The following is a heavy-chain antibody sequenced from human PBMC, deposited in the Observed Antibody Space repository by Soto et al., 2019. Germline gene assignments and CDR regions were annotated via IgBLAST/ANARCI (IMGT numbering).Heavy chain of an antibody. CDR3: ARGVQASGMGY. D-gene: IGHD6-13*01. CDR2: TYYRSKWFY. J-gene: IGHJ4*02. V-gene: IGHV6-1*01. Sequence: SQTLSLTCAISGDSVSSNSSAWNCISQSPSRGLEWLGRTYYRSKWFYDYGLSVRGRITINPDTPKNQFSLQLSSVTPEDSAVYYCARGVQASGMGYWGQGILVTVSS. CDR1: GDSVSSNSSA.